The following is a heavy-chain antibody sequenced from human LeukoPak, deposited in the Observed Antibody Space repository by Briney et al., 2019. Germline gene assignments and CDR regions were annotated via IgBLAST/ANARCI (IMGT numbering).Heavy chain of an antibody. Sequence: ASVKVSCKASGYTFTNYDINWVRQATGQGLEWMGWLHPNSGTAGYAQNFQGRVTITGDTSMSTAYMELSSLRSEDTAVYYCARTAGSGWYLYYFDYWGQGTLVTVSS. CDR1: GYTFTNYD. V-gene: IGHV1-8*03. CDR2: LHPNSGTA. CDR3: ARTAGSGWYLYYFDY. J-gene: IGHJ4*02. D-gene: IGHD6-19*01.